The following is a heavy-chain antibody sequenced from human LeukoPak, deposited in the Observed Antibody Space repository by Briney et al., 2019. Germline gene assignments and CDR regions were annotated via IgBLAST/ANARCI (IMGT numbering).Heavy chain of an antibody. CDR3: ARLARRDYGDY. V-gene: IGHV5-51*01. J-gene: IGHJ4*02. CDR2: IYPGDSDT. Sequence: GESLKISCQGSGYSFTNYWIGWVRQMPGKGLEWMGIIYPGDSDTRYSPSFEGQVTISADKSISTAYLQWSSLKASDTAMYYCARLARRDYGDYWGQGTLVTVSS. D-gene: IGHD6-6*01. CDR1: GYSFTNYW.